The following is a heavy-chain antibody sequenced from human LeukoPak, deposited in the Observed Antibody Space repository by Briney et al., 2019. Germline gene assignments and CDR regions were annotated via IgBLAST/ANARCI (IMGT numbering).Heavy chain of an antibody. CDR1: GGSISSGSYY. CDR3: ARVNRDTSGYYHVYFDY. D-gene: IGHD3-22*01. J-gene: IGHJ4*02. V-gene: IGHV4-61*01. Sequence: SETLSLTCTVSGGSISSGSYYWSWIRQPPGKGLEWIGFIYHTGSSNYNPSLKSRVTISVDTSKNQVSLNLRSVTAADTAVYYCARVNRDTSGYYHVYFDYWGRGTLVSVSS. CDR2: IYHTGSS.